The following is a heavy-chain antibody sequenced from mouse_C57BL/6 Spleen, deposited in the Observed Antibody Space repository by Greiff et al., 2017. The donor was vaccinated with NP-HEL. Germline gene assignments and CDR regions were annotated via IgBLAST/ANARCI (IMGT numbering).Heavy chain of an antibody. CDR1: GYTFTDYE. D-gene: IGHD2-3*01. CDR3: TRNDGYYDWFAD. V-gene: IGHV1-15*01. CDR2: IDPETGGT. J-gene: IGHJ3*01. Sequence: HVQLQQSGAELVRPGASVTLSCKASGYTFTDYEMHWVKQTPVHGLEWIGAIDPETGGTAYNQKFKGKAILTADKSSSTAYMELLSLTSEDSAVYYCTRNDGYYDWFADWGQGTLVTVSA.